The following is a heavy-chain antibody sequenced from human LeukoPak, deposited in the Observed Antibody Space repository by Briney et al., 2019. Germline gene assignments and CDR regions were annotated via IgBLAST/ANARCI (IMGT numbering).Heavy chain of an antibody. J-gene: IGHJ3*02. CDR3: ARGGRGGYSSSRYAAFDI. Sequence: PSETLSLTCTVSGGSISSSSYYWGWIRQPPGKGLEWIGSIYYSGSTYYNPSLKSRVTISVDTSKNQFSLKLSSVTAADTAVYYCARGGRGGYSSSRYAAFDIWGQGTMVTVSS. D-gene: IGHD6-13*01. V-gene: IGHV4-39*07. CDR2: IYYSGST. CDR1: GGSISSSSYY.